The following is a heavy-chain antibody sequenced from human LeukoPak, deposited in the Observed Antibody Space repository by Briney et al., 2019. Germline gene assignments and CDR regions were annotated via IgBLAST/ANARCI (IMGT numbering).Heavy chain of an antibody. V-gene: IGHV4-34*01. D-gene: IGHD1-26*01. Sequence: SETLSLACAVYGGSFSGYYWSWIRQPPGKGLEWIGEINHSGSTNYNPSLKSRVTISVDTSKNQFSLKLSSVTAADTAVYYCARSHSGSYPLDYWGQGTLVTVSS. CDR3: ARSHSGSYPLDY. CDR1: GGSFSGYY. J-gene: IGHJ4*02. CDR2: INHSGST.